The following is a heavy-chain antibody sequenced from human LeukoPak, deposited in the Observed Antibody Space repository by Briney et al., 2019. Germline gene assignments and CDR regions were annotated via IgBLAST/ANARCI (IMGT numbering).Heavy chain of an antibody. J-gene: IGHJ4*02. D-gene: IGHD4-17*01. CDR2: IRYDGSNK. V-gene: IGHV3-30*02. CDR1: GFTFSNYG. CDR3: AKVPFRSVTTPEYYFDY. Sequence: PGGSLRLSCVASGFTFSNYGMHWVRQAPGKGLEWVAFIRYDGSNKYYADSVKGRFTISRDNSKNTLYLQMNSLRAEDTAVYYCAKVPFRSVTTPEYYFDYWGQGTLVTVSS.